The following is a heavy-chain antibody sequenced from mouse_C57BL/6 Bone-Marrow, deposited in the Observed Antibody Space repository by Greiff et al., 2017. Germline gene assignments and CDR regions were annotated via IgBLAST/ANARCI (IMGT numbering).Heavy chain of an antibody. J-gene: IGHJ2*01. CDR3: ARSGAYIDD. D-gene: IGHD3-1*01. V-gene: IGHV1-64*01. Sequence: QVQLQQPGAELVKPGASVKLSCKASGYTFTSYWMHWVKQRPGPGLEWIGMIHPNSGRTNYNEKFKSKATLTVDKSSSTAYMQLSSLTSEDAAVYYCARSGAYIDDWGQGTTLTVSS. CDR1: GYTFTSYW. CDR2: IHPNSGRT.